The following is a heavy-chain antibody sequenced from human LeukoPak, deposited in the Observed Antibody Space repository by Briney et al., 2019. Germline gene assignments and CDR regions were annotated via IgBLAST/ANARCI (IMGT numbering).Heavy chain of an antibody. CDR2: IYTSGST. D-gene: IGHD3-3*01. V-gene: IGHV4-4*07. CDR3: ARGRPGLPGGYYNGWFDP. Sequence: SETLSLTCTVSGGSISSYYWSWIRQPAGKGLEWIGRIYTSGSTNYNPSLKSRVTMSVDTSKNQFSLKLSSVTAADTAVYYCARGRPGLPGGYYNGWFDPWGQGTLVTVSS. CDR1: GGSISSYY. J-gene: IGHJ5*02.